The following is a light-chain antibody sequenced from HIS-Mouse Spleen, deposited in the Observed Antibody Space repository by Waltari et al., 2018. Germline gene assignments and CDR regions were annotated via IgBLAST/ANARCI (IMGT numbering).Light chain of an antibody. CDR2: EGS. Sequence: QSALPQPASVSGSPGQSPTISCTGTTSAVGSHNLLYWYQQNPGKAPKLMIYEGSKRPSGVSNRFSGSKSGNTASLTISGLQAEDEADYYCCSYAGSSTWVFGGGTKLTVL. J-gene: IGLJ3*02. CDR1: TSAVGSHNL. CDR3: CSYAGSSTWV. V-gene: IGLV2-23*01.